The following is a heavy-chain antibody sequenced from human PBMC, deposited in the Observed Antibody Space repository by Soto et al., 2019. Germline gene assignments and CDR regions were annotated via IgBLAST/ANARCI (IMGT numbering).Heavy chain of an antibody. V-gene: IGHV4-39*01. Sequence: SETLSLTCTVSGGSVSSASNYWCWLRQPPGEGLEYIGTIYFTGNTYYNPSLRSRVTISLDTSKNQFSLKVNSVTTADTAVYYCARQPMVRGIIGWFDPWGQGNLVTVSS. CDR2: IYFTGNT. CDR1: GGSVSSASNY. D-gene: IGHD3-10*01. J-gene: IGHJ5*02. CDR3: ARQPMVRGIIGWFDP.